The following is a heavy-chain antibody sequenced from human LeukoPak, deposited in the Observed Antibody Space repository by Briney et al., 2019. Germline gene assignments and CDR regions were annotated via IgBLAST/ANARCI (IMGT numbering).Heavy chain of an antibody. Sequence: GGSLRLSCAASGFTFSSYTMHWVRQAPGKGLEWVAVISYDGIYKNYADSVKGRFTISRDNSKNTVSLQMNSLRPEDTAVYHCARDVGGQDGYWGQGTLVTVSS. J-gene: IGHJ4*02. CDR3: ARDVGGQDGY. V-gene: IGHV3-30-3*01. CDR2: ISYDGIYK. D-gene: IGHD3-16*01. CDR1: GFTFSSYT.